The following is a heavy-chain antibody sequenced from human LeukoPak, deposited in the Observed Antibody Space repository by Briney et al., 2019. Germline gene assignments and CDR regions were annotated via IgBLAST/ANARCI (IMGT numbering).Heavy chain of an antibody. CDR2: IIPIFGTA. CDR1: GDTFSSYA. J-gene: IGHJ4*02. CDR3: AREDSSGYYYVGAFDY. D-gene: IGHD3-22*01. Sequence: SVKVSCKASGDTFSSYAISLVRQAPGQGLEWMGRIIPIFGTANYAQKCQGSVTMTTDESTSTAYMELSSLSSKDTALYYCAREDSSGYYYVGAFDYWGQGTLVTVSS. V-gene: IGHV1-69*05.